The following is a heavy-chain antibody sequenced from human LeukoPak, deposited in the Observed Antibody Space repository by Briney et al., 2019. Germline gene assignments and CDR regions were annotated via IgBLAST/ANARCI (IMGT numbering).Heavy chain of an antibody. CDR1: GFTFSSYS. J-gene: IGHJ4*02. CDR3: ARDRHKQQLVGVATDY. V-gene: IGHV3-21*01. CDR2: ISSSSSYI. Sequence: GGSLRLSCAASGFTFSSYSMNWVRQAPGKGLEWVSSISSSSSYIYYADSVKGRFTISRDNAKNSLYLQMNSLRAEDTAVYYCARDRHKQQLVGVATDYWGQGTLVTVSS. D-gene: IGHD6-13*01.